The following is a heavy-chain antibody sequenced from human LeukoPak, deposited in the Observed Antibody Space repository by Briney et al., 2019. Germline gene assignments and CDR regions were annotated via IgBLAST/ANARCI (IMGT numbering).Heavy chain of an antibody. D-gene: IGHD3-22*01. Sequence: PGGSLRLSCAASGFTFSSYAMHWVRQAPGKGLEWVAVISYDGSNKYYADSVKGRFTISRDNSKNSLYLQMNSLRVEDTAFYYCARDDLLHRNWFDPWGQGTLVTVSS. J-gene: IGHJ5*02. CDR3: ARDDLLHRNWFDP. V-gene: IGHV3-30*04. CDR2: ISYDGSNK. CDR1: GFTFSSYA.